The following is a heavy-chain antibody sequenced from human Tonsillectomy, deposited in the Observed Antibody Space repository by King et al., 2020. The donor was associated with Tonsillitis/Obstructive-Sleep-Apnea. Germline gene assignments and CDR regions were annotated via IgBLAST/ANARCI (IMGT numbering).Heavy chain of an antibody. Sequence: VQLVESGAEVKKPGESLKISCKGSGYSFSNYWIGWVRQMPGKGLEWMGIIYPGDSDSRYSPSFQGQVTFSADKSISTAYLQWSSLKASDTAMYYCAGQGYNYVSPFDYWGQGTLVTVSS. D-gene: IGHD5-18*01. CDR3: AGQGYNYVSPFDY. CDR2: IYPGDSDS. J-gene: IGHJ4*02. V-gene: IGHV5-51*01. CDR1: GYSFSNYW.